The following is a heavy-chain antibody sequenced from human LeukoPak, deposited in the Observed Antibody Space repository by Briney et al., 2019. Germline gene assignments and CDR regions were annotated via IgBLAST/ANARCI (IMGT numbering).Heavy chain of an antibody. CDR1: GFTFSSYA. J-gene: IGHJ4*02. Sequence: GGSLRLSCSASGFTFSSYAMNWVRQAPGKGLEYVSAISSTGGSTYYADSVKGRFTISRDNSKNTLYLQMSSLRAEDTAVYYFLKDYDILTGYFYYWGQGTLVTVSS. V-gene: IGHV3-64D*09. CDR3: LKDYDILTGYFYY. D-gene: IGHD3-9*01. CDR2: ISSTGGST.